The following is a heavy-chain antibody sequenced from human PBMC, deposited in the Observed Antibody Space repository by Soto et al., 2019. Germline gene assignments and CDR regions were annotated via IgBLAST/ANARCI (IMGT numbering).Heavy chain of an antibody. CDR1: GLTVTGKKY. D-gene: IGHD2-15*01. CDR2: VYDTDGI. V-gene: IGHV3-53*05. J-gene: IGHJ3*02. CDR3: AHRRDVVVVAATPSYAFDI. Sequence: PGGSLRLSCEASGLTVTGKKYVARVRQAPGKGLEWVSGVYDTDGIYYADSVKSRLTITKDTSKNQVVLTMTNMDPVDTATYYCAHRRDVVVVAATPSYAFDIWGQGTMVTVSS.